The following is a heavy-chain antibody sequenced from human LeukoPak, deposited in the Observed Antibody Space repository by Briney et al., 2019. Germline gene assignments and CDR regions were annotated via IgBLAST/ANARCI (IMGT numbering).Heavy chain of an antibody. Sequence: SETLSLTCTVSGGSISSYYWSWIRQPPGKGLEWIGYIYYSGSTNYNPSLKSRVTISVDTSKNQFSLKLSSVTAADTAVYYCARVAVAGIGNWFDPWGQGTLVTVSS. J-gene: IGHJ5*02. D-gene: IGHD6-19*01. CDR3: ARVAVAGIGNWFDP. V-gene: IGHV4-59*01. CDR2: IYYSGST. CDR1: GGSISSYY.